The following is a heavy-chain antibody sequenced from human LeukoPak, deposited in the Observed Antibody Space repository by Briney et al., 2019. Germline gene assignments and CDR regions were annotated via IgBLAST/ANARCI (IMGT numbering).Heavy chain of an antibody. J-gene: IGHJ4*02. CDR2: ISSSSSYI. D-gene: IGHD3-16*01. Sequence: GGSLRLSCAASGFTFSSYSMNWVRQAPGKGLEWVSSISSSSSYIYYADSVKGRFTISRDNSKNTLHLQMNSLRAEDTAIYYCAKVLSVGKLFHYDYWGQGTLVTVSS. CDR3: AKVLSVGKLFHYDY. V-gene: IGHV3-21*04. CDR1: GFTFSSYS.